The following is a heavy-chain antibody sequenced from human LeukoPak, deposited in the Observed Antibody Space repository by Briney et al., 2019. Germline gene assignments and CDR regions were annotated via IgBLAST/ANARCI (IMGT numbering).Heavy chain of an antibody. CDR3: AREWDPTYYYDSSGYRSFDY. D-gene: IGHD3-22*01. V-gene: IGHV4-34*01. J-gene: IGHJ4*02. Sequence: PSETLSLTCAVYGGSFSGYYWSWIRQPPGKGLEWIGEINHSGSTNYNPSLKSRVTISVDTSKNQFSLKLSSVTAADTAVYYCAREWDPTYYYDSSGYRSFDYWGQGTLVTVSS. CDR2: INHSGST. CDR1: GGSFSGYY.